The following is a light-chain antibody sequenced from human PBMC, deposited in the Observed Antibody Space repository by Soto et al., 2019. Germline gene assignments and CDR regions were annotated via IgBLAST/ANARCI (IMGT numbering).Light chain of an antibody. CDR2: LAS. J-gene: IGKJ2*02. CDR3: QQYGSSPGT. CDR1: QSVSSSY. V-gene: IGKV3-20*01. Sequence: EIVLTQSPGTLSLSPGERATLSCRASQSVSSSYLAWYQQKPGQAPRLLIYLASSRATGIPDRFGGSGSGADFTLTISRLEPEDVAVYYCQQYGSSPGTFGQGTKLEIK.